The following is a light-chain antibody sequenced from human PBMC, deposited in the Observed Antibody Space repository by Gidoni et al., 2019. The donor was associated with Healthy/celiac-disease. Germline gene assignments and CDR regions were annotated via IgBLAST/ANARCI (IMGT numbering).Light chain of an antibody. J-gene: IGKJ3*01. CDR2: DAS. Sequence: IQFAPSTSSLSASVGERVTITCRASQGISSALPWYQQKPGKDPKLLIYDASNLESGVPSRFSGSGSGTDFTLTISSLQPEDIATYYCQQFNSYPFTFGPGTKVDI. V-gene: IGKV1-13*02. CDR1: QGISSA. CDR3: QQFNSYPFT.